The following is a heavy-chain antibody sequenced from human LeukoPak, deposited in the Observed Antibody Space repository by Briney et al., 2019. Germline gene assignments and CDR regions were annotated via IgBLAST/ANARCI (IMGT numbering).Heavy chain of an antibody. D-gene: IGHD5-12*01. CDR1: GGSFSGYY. J-gene: IGHJ4*02. CDR2: INHSGST. V-gene: IGHV4-34*01. CDR3: ARGWLRSISRHWTSGTNFDY. Sequence: SETLSLTCAVYGGSFSGYYWSWIRQPPGKGLEWIGEINHSGSTNYNPSLKSRVTISVDTSKNQFSLKLSSVTAADTAVYYCARGWLRSISRHWTSGTNFDYWGQGALVTVSS.